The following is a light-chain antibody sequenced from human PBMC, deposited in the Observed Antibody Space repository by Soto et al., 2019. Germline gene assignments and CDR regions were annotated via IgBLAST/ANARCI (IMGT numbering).Light chain of an antibody. CDR3: QQTYTTPEIT. J-gene: IGKJ5*01. Sequence: DIQMTQTTSTLSASVGGIVTITCLASQSISIYLNWYQLKPGKAPNLLMYGASYLKSGVPTRFSGSGSGTDFTLTISSLQPEDFAIYYCQQTYTTPEITFGQGTRLEIK. V-gene: IGKV1-39*01. CDR1: QSISIY. CDR2: GAS.